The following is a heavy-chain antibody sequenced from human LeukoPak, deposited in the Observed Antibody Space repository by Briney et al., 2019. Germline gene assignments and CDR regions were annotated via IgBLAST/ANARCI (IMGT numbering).Heavy chain of an antibody. Sequence: GGSLRLSCVASGFTFCSYWIHWVRKAPGKGMVWVSRINSDGGSTDYADSVKGRFTISRDDAKNSLYLQMNSLRAEDTAVYYCARDLSSSSTAYFQHWGQGTLVTVSS. CDR3: ARDLSSSSTAYFQH. CDR2: INSDGGST. D-gene: IGHD6-6*01. V-gene: IGHV3-74*01. J-gene: IGHJ1*01. CDR1: GFTFCSYW.